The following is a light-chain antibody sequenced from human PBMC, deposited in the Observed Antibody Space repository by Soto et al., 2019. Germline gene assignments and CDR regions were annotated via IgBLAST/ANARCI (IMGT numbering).Light chain of an antibody. Sequence: DIVMTQSPDSLAVSLGERATINCKSSQSVLYSSNNKNYLAWYQHKPGQPPKLLMYWASTRESGVPDRFSGSGSGTDFTLTISSLQAEDVAVYYCQQYYSSPLTFGGGTKVEIK. J-gene: IGKJ4*01. CDR3: QQYYSSPLT. CDR2: WAS. V-gene: IGKV4-1*01. CDR1: QSVLYSSNNKNY.